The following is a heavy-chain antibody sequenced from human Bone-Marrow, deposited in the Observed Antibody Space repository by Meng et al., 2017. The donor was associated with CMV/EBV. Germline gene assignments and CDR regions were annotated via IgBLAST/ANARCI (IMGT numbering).Heavy chain of an antibody. CDR3: ARDWGSYCGGDCSPQREYYFDY. V-gene: IGHV3-21*01. D-gene: IGHD2-21*01. J-gene: IGHJ4*02. CDR1: GFTFSTYS. Sequence: GESLKISCAASGFTFSTYSMNWVRQAPGKGLEWVSSISSSSSYIYYADSVKGRFTISRDNAKNSLYLQMNSLRAEDTAVYYCARDWGSYCGGDCSPQREYYFDYWGQGTLVTVPS. CDR2: ISSSSSYI.